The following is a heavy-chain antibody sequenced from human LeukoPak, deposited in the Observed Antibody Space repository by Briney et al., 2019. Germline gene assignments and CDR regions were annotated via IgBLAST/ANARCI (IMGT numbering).Heavy chain of an antibody. D-gene: IGHD3-10*01. CDR1: GGSISSGGYY. V-gene: IGHV4-39*07. Sequence: SETLSLTCTVSGGSISSGGYYWGWLRQSPGKGLEWIASIYHTGETHYHPSLKSRVSISVDTSNNQFSLRSTSATAADTAMYYCARGRFAELLFDIWGQGTLVTVSS. J-gene: IGHJ4*02. CDR3: ARGRFAELLFDI. CDR2: IYHTGET.